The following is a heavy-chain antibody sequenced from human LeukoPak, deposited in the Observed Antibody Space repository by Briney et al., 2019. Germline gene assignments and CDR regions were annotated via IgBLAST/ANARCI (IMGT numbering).Heavy chain of an antibody. Sequence: ASVKVSCKASGYTFTGYYMHWVRQAPGQGLEWMGWINPNSGGTNYAQKSQGRVTVTRDTSISTAYMELSRLRSDDTAVYYCARGVGATTGSGWYFDLWGRGTLVTVSS. V-gene: IGHV1-2*02. CDR1: GYTFTGYY. CDR2: INPNSGGT. CDR3: ARGVGATTGSGWYFDL. D-gene: IGHD1-26*01. J-gene: IGHJ2*01.